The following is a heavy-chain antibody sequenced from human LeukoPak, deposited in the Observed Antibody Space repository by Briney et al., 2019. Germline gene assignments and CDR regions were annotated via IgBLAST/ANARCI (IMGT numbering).Heavy chain of an antibody. CDR1: GYNFTNYA. Sequence: ASVKVSCKASGYNFTNYAIHWVRQAPGQRFEWMGWINAANGHTKYSQEFQDRITITRDTSATTAYMELNNLRSEDMARYYCARGRGPPNTNRDFYYYYYMDVWGTGTTVTVSS. V-gene: IGHV1-3*03. J-gene: IGHJ6*03. CDR2: INAANGHT. D-gene: IGHD3-10*01. CDR3: ARGRGPPNTNRDFYYYYYMDV.